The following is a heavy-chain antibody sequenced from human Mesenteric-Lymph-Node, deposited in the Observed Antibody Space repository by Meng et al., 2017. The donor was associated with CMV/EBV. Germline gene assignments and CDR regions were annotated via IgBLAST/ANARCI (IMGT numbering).Heavy chain of an antibody. Sequence: GESLKISCAASGFTFSSYSMKWVRQAPGKGLEWVSYISSSSSTIYYADSVKGRFTISRDNAKNSLYLQMNSLRAEDTAVYYCARGAYAIVVVSAAMEYFQHWGQG. CDR3: ARGAYAIVVVSAAMEYFQH. V-gene: IGHV3-48*04. D-gene: IGHD2-2*01. J-gene: IGHJ1*01. CDR1: GFTFSSYS. CDR2: ISSSSSTI.